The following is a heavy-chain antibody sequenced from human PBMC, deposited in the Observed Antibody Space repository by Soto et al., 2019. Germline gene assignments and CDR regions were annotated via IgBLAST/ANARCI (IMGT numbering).Heavy chain of an antibody. CDR2: IYWDDDK. J-gene: IGHJ4*02. CDR1: GFSLSISGVG. CDR3: AHMVRGVRFDY. V-gene: IGHV2-5*02. D-gene: IGHD3-10*01. Sequence: QITLKESGPTLVKPTQTLTLTCTFSGFSLSISGVGVGWIRQPPGKALEWLALIYWDDDKRYSPSLKSRLTNTKDPPKNQVVLTMTNMDPVDTGTYYCAHMVRGVRFDYWGQGTLVTVSS.